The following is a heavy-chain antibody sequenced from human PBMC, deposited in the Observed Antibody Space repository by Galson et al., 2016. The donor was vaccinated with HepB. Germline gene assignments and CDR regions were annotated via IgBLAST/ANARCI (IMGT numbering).Heavy chain of an antibody. Sequence: SLRLSCAASGFTFSSYAMSWVRQAPGKGLEWVSAISGSGGSTYYADSVKGRFTISRDSAKNSVYLQMNSLRDEDTAVYYCARNPDSSTWYMSWYFDLWGRGTLVTVSS. CDR3: ARNPDSSTWYMSWYFDL. D-gene: IGHD6-13*01. V-gene: IGHV3-23*01. CDR2: ISGSGGST. CDR1: GFTFSSYA. J-gene: IGHJ2*01.